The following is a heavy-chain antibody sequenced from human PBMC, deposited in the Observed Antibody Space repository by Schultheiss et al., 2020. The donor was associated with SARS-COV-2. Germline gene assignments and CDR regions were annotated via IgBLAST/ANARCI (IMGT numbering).Heavy chain of an antibody. CDR3: ASKMTGTTDAFDY. Sequence: ASVKVSCKASGYRFTDYQISWVRQAPGQGLEWMGWISPYNGNTNYARKLQGRVTMTADTSTNTVYMELRSLRSDDTALYYCASKMTGTTDAFDYWGQGTLVTVSS. D-gene: IGHD1-7*01. V-gene: IGHV1-18*01. J-gene: IGHJ4*02. CDR2: ISPYNGNT. CDR1: GYRFTDYQ.